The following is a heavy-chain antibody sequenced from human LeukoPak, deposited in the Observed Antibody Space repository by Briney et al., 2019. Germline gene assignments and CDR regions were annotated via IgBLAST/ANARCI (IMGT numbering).Heavy chain of an antibody. J-gene: IGHJ5*02. D-gene: IGHD3-10*01. CDR3: AKDPLLWFGESGPNWFDP. Sequence: PGGSLRLSCAASGFTFSSYGMSWVRQAPGKGLEWVSAISGSGGSTYYADSVKGRFTISRDNSKNTLYLQMNSLRAEDTAVYYCAKDPLLWFGESGPNWFDPWGQGTLVTVSS. V-gene: IGHV3-23*01. CDR1: GFTFSSYG. CDR2: ISGSGGST.